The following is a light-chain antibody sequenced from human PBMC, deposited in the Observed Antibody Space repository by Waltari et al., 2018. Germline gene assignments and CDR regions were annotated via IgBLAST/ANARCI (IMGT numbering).Light chain of an antibody. CDR3: CSYAGRNIWV. V-gene: IGLV2-23*02. J-gene: IGLJ3*02. CDR2: EVL. Sequence: QSALTQPPSVSGSPGQSFTISCTGTSSNVGFYNLFSWYQQHPNKAPKLIIYEVLERPSGVSNRCSGSESGNTASLTISGLQAEDEADYYCCSYAGRNIWVFGGGTKLTVL. CDR1: SSNVGFYNL.